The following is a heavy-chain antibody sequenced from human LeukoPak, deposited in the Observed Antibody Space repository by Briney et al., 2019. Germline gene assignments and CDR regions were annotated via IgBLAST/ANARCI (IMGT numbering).Heavy chain of an antibody. V-gene: IGHV3-23*01. J-gene: IGHJ4*02. CDR1: GFTFSSYA. CDR2: ISGSGGST. Sequence: GGSLRLSCAASGFTFSSYAMSWVRPAPGKGLEWVSIISGSGGSTYYADSVKGRFIISRDNSKSTLYLQMTSLRAEDTAVYYCAKDGRFHGPRDYGDYLDYWGQGTLVTVSS. CDR3: AKDGRFHGPRDYGDYLDY. D-gene: IGHD4-17*01.